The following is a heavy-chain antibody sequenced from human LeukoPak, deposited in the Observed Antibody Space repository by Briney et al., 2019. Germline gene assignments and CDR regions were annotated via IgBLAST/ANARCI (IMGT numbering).Heavy chain of an antibody. CDR1: GFTFRTST. CDR3: AAELNGVNSDCCNFEI. D-gene: IGHD4-23*01. J-gene: IGHJ3*02. Sequence: AASVKVSCKASGFTFRTSTVQWVRQARGQRLEWIGWVSVGSGMTKYAHSLQERLSITRDMSTGTAYMELGSLTSDDTAVYYCAAELNGVNSDCCNFEIWGQGTMVTVSS. CDR2: VSVGSGMT. V-gene: IGHV1-58*01.